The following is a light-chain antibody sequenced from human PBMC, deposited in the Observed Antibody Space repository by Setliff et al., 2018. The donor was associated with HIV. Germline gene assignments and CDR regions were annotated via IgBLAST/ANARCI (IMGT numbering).Light chain of an antibody. J-gene: IGKJ5*01. CDR2: WAS. CDR3: QQYYSFPPT. CDR1: QSVLHSSNNKNY. Sequence: DIVMTQSPDSLAVSLGERATINCKSSQSVLHSSNNKNYLAWYQQKPGQRPKLLIYWASTRESGVPDRFSGSGSGTEFTLTINSLQPEDVAVFYCQQYYSFPPTFGQGTRLESK. V-gene: IGKV4-1*01.